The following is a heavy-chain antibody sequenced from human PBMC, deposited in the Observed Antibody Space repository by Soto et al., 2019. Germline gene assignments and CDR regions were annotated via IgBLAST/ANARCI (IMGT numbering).Heavy chain of an antibody. V-gene: IGHV4-59*01. D-gene: IGHD3-10*01. CDR3: ARMYYYGSGSYYNPFDY. CDR2: IYYSGST. J-gene: IGHJ4*02. Sequence: PSETLSLTCTVSGGSISSYYWSWIRQPPGKGLEWIGYIYYSGSTNYNPSLKSRVTISVDTSKNQFSLKLSSVTAADTAVYYCARMYYYGSGSYYNPFDYWGQGTLVTVSS. CDR1: GGSISSYY.